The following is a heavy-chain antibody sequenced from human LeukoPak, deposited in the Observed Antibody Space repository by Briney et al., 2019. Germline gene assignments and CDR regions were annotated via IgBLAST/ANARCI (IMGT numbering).Heavy chain of an antibody. Sequence: GASVKVSCKASGGTFSSYAISWVRQAPGQGLEWMGGIIPVFGTSNYAQKFQGRVTITADESTRTAYMELSSLRSEDTAVYYCAREIYDFWSAKRKYYFDYWGQGTLVTVSS. J-gene: IGHJ4*02. V-gene: IGHV1-69*13. CDR1: GGTFSSYA. CDR3: AREIYDFWSAKRKYYFDY. D-gene: IGHD3-3*01. CDR2: IIPVFGTS.